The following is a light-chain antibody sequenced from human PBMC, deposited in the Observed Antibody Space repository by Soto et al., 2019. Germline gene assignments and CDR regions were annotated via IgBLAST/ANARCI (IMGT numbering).Light chain of an antibody. Sequence: SALTQPASVSGSPGQSITISCTGTSSDVGGYAYVSWYQQYPGKAPKLVISEVSNRPSGVSHRFSGSRSGNTASLTISGLQAEDEADYYCSSYTSSTTPVFGGGTKLT. CDR3: SSYTSSTTPV. CDR1: SSDVGGYAY. J-gene: IGLJ3*02. CDR2: EVS. V-gene: IGLV2-14*01.